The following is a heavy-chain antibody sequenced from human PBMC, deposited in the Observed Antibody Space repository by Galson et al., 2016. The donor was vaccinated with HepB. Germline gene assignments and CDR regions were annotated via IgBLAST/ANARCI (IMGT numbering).Heavy chain of an antibody. CDR1: GDSVSSNSAT. CDR3: ARGGRGYSSLLFDY. V-gene: IGHV6-1*01. J-gene: IGHJ4*02. D-gene: IGHD5-18*01. Sequence: CAISGDSVSSNSATWNWIRQSPSRGLEYLGRTYYRTKWYDDYGVSVKSLININPDTSKNQFSLKLNAVTPEDTAVYYLARGGRGYSSLLFDYWGQGTLVTVSS. CDR2: TYYRTKWYD.